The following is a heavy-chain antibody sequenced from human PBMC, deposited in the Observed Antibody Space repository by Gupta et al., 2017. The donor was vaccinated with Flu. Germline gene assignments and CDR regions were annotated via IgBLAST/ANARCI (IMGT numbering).Heavy chain of an antibody. J-gene: IGHJ3*02. CDR1: GGSITSNY. D-gene: IGHD3-10*01. V-gene: IGHV4-59*01. CDR3: ARDSFYSGSGNYFNDVFDI. CDR2: MFYSGDI. Sequence: QVHLEESGPGLVKPSETLSLTCTVSGGSITSNYWRWVRQPPGKGLEWIGHMFYSGDINYNPSLKSRVTISVDTSKNQFSLKTSSVTAADTAVYYCARDSFYSGSGNYFNDVFDIWGQGTMVTVSS.